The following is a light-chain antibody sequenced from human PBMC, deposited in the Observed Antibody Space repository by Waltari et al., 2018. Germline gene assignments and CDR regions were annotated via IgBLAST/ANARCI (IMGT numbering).Light chain of an antibody. CDR2: DAS. Sequence: EIVLTQSPGTLSLSPGERATLSCRASQTVSKNYLAWYQQKPGQAPRLLIADASDRATGIPDRFSGRGSGTDFTLTISRLDPEDFAVYYCQQCAMSPLTFGGGTKVEI. J-gene: IGKJ4*01. CDR1: QTVSKNY. V-gene: IGKV3-20*01. CDR3: QQCAMSPLT.